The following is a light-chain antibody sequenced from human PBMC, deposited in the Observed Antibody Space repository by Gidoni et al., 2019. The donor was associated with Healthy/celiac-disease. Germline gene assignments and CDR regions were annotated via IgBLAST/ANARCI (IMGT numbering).Light chain of an antibody. CDR3: QKYNSAQLT. J-gene: IGKJ4*01. Sequence: DIQLTQSPSSLSASGGDSVTITCRASQGISNYLAWYQQTPGKVPTLLIYAASTLQSGVPSRCSGGGSGTDFTLTISSLQPEDVATYYCQKYNSAQLTFGGGTKVEIK. V-gene: IGKV1-27*01. CDR1: QGISNY. CDR2: AAS.